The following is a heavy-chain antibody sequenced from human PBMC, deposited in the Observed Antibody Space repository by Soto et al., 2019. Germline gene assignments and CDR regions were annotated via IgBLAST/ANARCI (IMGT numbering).Heavy chain of an antibody. CDR1: GFTFSSYG. CDR2: ISYDGSNK. V-gene: IGHV3-30*18. Sequence: GSLRLSCAASGFTFSSYGMHWVRQAPGKGLEWVAVISYDGSNKYYTDSVKGRFTISRDNSKNTLHLQMNSLRAEDTAVYYCAKDKGGVRANYYYYGMDVWGQGTTVTVS. J-gene: IGHJ6*02. CDR3: AKDKGGVRANYYYYGMDV. D-gene: IGHD3-10*01.